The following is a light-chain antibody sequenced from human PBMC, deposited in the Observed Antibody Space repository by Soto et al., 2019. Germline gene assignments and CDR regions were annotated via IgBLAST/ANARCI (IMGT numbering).Light chain of an antibody. CDR1: SSDVGSYNL. CDR3: CSYAGSSTFVV. CDR2: EVS. J-gene: IGLJ2*01. V-gene: IGLV2-23*02. Sequence: QSALTQPASVSGSPGQSITISCTGTSSDVGSYNLVSWYQQHPGKAPKLMIYEVSYRPSGVSHRFSGSKSGNTASLTISGRQAEDEADYYCCSYAGSSTFVVFGGGTKLTVL.